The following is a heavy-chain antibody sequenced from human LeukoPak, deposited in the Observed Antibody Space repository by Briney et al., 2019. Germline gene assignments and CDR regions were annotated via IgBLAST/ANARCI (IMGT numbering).Heavy chain of an antibody. Sequence: ASVKVSCKASGYTFAGYYMHWVRQAPGQGLEWMGWINPNSGGTNYAQKFQGRVTMTRDTSISTAYMELSRLRSDDTAVYYCARDLAGYCSSTSCHDRDYWGQGTLVTVSS. J-gene: IGHJ4*02. CDR3: ARDLAGYCSSTSCHDRDY. CDR1: GYTFAGYY. V-gene: IGHV1-2*02. CDR2: INPNSGGT. D-gene: IGHD2-2*01.